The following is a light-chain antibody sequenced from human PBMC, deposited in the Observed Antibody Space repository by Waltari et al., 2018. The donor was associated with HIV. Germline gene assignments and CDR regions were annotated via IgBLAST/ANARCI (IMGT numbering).Light chain of an antibody. CDR3: ESYDSSLSVWM. CDR2: GNS. J-gene: IGLJ3*02. Sequence: QSVLTQPPSVSGAPGQRVTISCTGSSSTIGAGDDVHWYQQLPATAPKLPIYGNSSRPSGVPDRFSGSKSGTSASLAITGLQAEYEADYYCESYDSSLSVWMFGGGTKLTVL. CDR1: SSTIGAGDD. V-gene: IGLV1-40*01.